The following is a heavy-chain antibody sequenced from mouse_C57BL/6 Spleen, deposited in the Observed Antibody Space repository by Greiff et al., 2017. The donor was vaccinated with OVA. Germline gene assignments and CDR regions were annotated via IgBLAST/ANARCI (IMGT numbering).Heavy chain of an antibody. CDR1: GYTFTSYW. CDR3: ARSSTGAMDY. J-gene: IGHJ4*01. V-gene: IGHV1-69*01. Sequence: QVQLQQPGAELVMPGASVKLSCKASGYTFTSYWMHWVKQRPGQGLEWIGEIDPSDSYTNYNQQFKGKSTLTVDKSSSTAYMQLSSLTSEDSAVYYCARSSTGAMDYWGQGTSVTVSS. D-gene: IGHD1-1*01. CDR2: IDPSDSYT.